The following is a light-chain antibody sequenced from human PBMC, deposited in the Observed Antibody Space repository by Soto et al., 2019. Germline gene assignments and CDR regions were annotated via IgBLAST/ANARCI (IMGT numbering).Light chain of an antibody. J-gene: IGKJ3*01. CDR1: QSVSSY. V-gene: IGKV3-11*01. Sequence: EIVLTQSPATLSLSPGERATLSCRASQSVSSYLAWYQQKPGQAPRLLIYDASNRSTAIPARFSGSGSGTGFTLTISGLEPEDFAVYYCQPRNNPFTFGPGTKVDIK. CDR3: QPRNNPFT. CDR2: DAS.